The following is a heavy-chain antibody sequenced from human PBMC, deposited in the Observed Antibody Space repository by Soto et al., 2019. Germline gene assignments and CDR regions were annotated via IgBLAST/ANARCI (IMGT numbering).Heavy chain of an antibody. CDR1: GFTFSSYA. V-gene: IGHV3-30-3*02. J-gene: IGHJ4*02. Sequence: PGGSLRLSCAASGFTFSSYAMHWVRQAPGKGLEWVAVISYDGSNKYYADSVKGRFTISRDNSKNTLYLQMNSLRAEDTAVYYCAKMLGNLEPLTFDYWGQGTLVTVSS. CDR3: AKMLGNLEPLTFDY. CDR2: ISYDGSNK. D-gene: IGHD1-1*01.